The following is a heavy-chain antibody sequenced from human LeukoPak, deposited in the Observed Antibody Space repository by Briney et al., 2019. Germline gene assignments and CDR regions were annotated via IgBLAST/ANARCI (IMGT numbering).Heavy chain of an antibody. D-gene: IGHD5-18*01. J-gene: IGHJ6*02. V-gene: IGHV4-34*01. CDR3: ARGPRYSSYYYYDMDV. CDR2: INHSGST. CDR1: GGSFSGYY. Sequence: PSETLSLTCAVYGGSFSGYYWSWIRQPPGKGLEWIGEINHSGSTNYNPSLKSRVTISVDTSKNQFSLKLSSVTAADTAVYYCARGPRYSSYYYYDMDVWGQGTTVTVSS.